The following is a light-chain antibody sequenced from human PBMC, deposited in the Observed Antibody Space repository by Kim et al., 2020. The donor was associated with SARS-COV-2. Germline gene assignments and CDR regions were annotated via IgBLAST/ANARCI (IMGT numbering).Light chain of an antibody. CDR2: DVS. V-gene: IGLV2-14*03. CDR3: NSYTTSTTYV. CDR1: SSDVGYYNY. Sequence: GQSLTIACTVTSSDVGYYNYVSWYQQHPGKAPNLMIYDVSNRPSGVSDRFSGSKSGNTASLTISGLQAEDEADYYCNSYTTSTTYVFGTGTKVTVL. J-gene: IGLJ1*01.